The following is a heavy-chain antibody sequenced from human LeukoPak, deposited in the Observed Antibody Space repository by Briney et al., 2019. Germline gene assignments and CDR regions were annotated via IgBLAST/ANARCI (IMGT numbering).Heavy chain of an antibody. CDR2: IYYSGST. V-gene: IGHV4-59*01. CDR1: GGSISSYY. Sequence: PSETLSLTCTVSGGSISSYYWSWIRQPPGKGLEWIGYIYYSGSTNYNPSLKSRVTISVDTSKDQFSLKLSSVTAADTAVYYCARLGYYDSSGYFDYWGQGTLVTVSS. J-gene: IGHJ4*02. CDR3: ARLGYYDSSGYFDY. D-gene: IGHD3-22*01.